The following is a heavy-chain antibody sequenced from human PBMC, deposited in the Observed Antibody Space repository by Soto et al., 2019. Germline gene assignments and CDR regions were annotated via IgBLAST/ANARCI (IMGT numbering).Heavy chain of an antibody. V-gene: IGHV3-73*01. CDR3: AIEGAGFGQ. J-gene: IGHJ4*02. CDR2: IRSKAKDYAT. CDR1: GFNFSVSS. Sequence: EVQLVESGGGLVQPGGSVKLSCAASGFNFSVSSMHWVRQASGKGLEWVGRIRSKAKDYATAYAESVKGRFAISRDDLKNTMYLQMSSLRTEDTAMYYCAIEGAGFGQWGQETLVTVSS. D-gene: IGHD1-26*01.